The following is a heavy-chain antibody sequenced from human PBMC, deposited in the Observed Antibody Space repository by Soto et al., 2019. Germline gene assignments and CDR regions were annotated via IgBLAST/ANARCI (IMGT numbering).Heavy chain of an antibody. CDR2: IFGDDDK. V-gene: IGHV2-5*02. D-gene: IGHD3-16*01. CDR3: AHRGMYFYFGS. Sequence: QITLKESGPTLVSPTQTLTLTCTFSGFSLTRNGVGVGWIRQPPGKALEWLALIFGDDDKRYSPSLRNRLTITKDTSKNPVVLTMIAMDPEDTATYYCAHRGMYFYFGSCGQGTRVTVSS. J-gene: IGHJ4*02. CDR1: GFSLTRNGVG.